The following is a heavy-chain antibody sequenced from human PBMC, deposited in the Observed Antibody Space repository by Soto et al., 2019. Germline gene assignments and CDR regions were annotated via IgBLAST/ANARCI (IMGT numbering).Heavy chain of an antibody. CDR2: IRSKSNSYAT. CDR1: GFTFSGSA. J-gene: IGHJ4*02. D-gene: IGHD4-17*01. V-gene: IGHV3-73*01. Sequence: EVQLVESGGGLVQPGGSLKLSCAVSGFTFSGSAMHWVRQASGKGLEWVGRIRSKSNSYATAYAASVKGRFTISRDDSKNTAYLQMSSLKTEDTAVYCCTRGYGDYVRDYWGQGTLVTVSS. CDR3: TRGYGDYVRDY.